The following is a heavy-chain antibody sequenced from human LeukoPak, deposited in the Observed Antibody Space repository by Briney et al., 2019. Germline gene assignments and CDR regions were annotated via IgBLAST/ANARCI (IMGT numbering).Heavy chain of an antibody. CDR3: ARVTMVRGPFDY. Sequence: LTCAVSGYSISSGYYWGWIRQPPGKGLEWIGSIYHSGSTYYNPSLKSRVTISVDTSKNQFSLKLSSVTAADTAVYYCARVTMVRGPFDYWGQGTLVTVSS. CDR1: GYSISSGYY. J-gene: IGHJ4*02. CDR2: IYHSGST. V-gene: IGHV4-38-2*01. D-gene: IGHD3-10*01.